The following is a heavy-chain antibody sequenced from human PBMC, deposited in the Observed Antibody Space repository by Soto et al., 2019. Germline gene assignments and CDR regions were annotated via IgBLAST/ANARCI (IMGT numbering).Heavy chain of an antibody. CDR2: HYSGGST. V-gene: IGHV3-53*01. D-gene: IGHD1-26*01. CDR1: GFSVSSNY. J-gene: IGHJ5*02. CDR3: ARHRHPRGTVGATSPLDP. Sequence: LRLSCAISGFSVSSNYLSWVRQAPGKGLEWVSVHYSGGSTYYADSVQGRFTISRDKSNNTLYLQMRRVRAEDAAVYFCARHRHPRGTVGATSPLDPWGQGTQVTVSS.